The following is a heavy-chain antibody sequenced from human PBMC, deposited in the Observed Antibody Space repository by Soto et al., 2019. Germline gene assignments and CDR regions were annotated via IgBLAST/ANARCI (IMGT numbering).Heavy chain of an antibody. CDR2: ISWNSGSI. CDR1: GFTFDDYA. Sequence: PGGSLRLSCAASGFTFDDYAMHWVRQAPGKGLEWVSGISWNSGSIGYADSVKGRFTISRDNAKNSLYLQMNSLRAEDTALYYCAKEQYYDILTGYPRLYAFDIWGQGTMVTVSS. V-gene: IGHV3-9*01. CDR3: AKEQYYDILTGYPRLYAFDI. D-gene: IGHD3-9*01. J-gene: IGHJ3*02.